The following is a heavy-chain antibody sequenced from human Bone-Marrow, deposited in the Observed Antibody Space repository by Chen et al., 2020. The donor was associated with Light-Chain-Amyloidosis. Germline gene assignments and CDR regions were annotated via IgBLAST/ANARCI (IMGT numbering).Heavy chain of an antibody. Sequence: EVQLVESGGGLIQPGGSLRLSCAASGFTVSSNYMSWVRQAPGKGLEWVSVIYSGGSTYYADSVKGRFTISRDNSKTTLYLQMNSLRAEDTAVYYCASGIQLWWYYFDYWGQGTLVTVSS. D-gene: IGHD5-18*01. CDR3: ASGIQLWWYYFDY. CDR1: GFTVSSNY. V-gene: IGHV3-53*01. CDR2: IYSGGST. J-gene: IGHJ4*02.